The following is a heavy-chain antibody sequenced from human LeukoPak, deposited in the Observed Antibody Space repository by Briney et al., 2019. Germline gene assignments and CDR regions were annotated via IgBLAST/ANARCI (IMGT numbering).Heavy chain of an antibody. D-gene: IGHD3-22*01. Sequence: GGSLRLSCAASGFTGSSYAMHLVRQAPGKGLEWVAVISYDGSNKYYADSVKGRFTISRDNSKNTLYLQMNSLRAEDTAVYYCARDHDSSGYYDYWGQGTLVTVSS. V-gene: IGHV3-30-3*01. CDR3: ARDHDSSGYYDY. CDR2: ISYDGSNK. CDR1: GFTGSSYA. J-gene: IGHJ4*02.